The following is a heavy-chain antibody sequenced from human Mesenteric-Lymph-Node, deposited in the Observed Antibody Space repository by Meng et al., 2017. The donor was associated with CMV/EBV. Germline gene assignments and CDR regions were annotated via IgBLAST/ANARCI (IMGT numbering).Heavy chain of an antibody. CDR1: GYTFTTYY. J-gene: IGHJ6*02. CDR3: AREWVVDGMDV. D-gene: IGHD2-15*01. V-gene: IGHV1-46*01. CDR2: INPSGGST. Sequence: ASVKVSCKASGYTFTTYYMHWVRQAPGQGLEWMGVINPSGGSTNYAQDFQGRVTMTRDTSTSTVYMELSSLRSEDTAVYYCAREWVVDGMDVWGQGTTVTVSS.